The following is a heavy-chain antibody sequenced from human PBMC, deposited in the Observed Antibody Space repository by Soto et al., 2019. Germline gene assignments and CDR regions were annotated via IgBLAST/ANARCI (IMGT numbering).Heavy chain of an antibody. V-gene: IGHV3-30*18. CDR2: ISYDGSNK. Sequence: QVQLVESGGGVVQPGRSLRLYCAASGFTFSSYGMHWVRQAPGKGLEWVAVISYDGSNKYYADSVKGRFTISRDNSKNTLYLQMNSLRAEDTAVYYCAKTSHGDYWGQGTLVTVSS. J-gene: IGHJ4*02. CDR1: GFTFSSYG. CDR3: AKTSHGDY. D-gene: IGHD2-21*02.